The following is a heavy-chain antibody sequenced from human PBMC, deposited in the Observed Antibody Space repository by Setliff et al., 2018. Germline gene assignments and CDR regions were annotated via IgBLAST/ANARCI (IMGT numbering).Heavy chain of an antibody. V-gene: IGHV4-59*08. CDR1: GFTFSDYY. CDR3: ARGLHSGTYWGTRPLGLDY. D-gene: IGHD1-26*01. J-gene: IGHJ4*02. CDR2: IHPWGGSSEST. Sequence: PGGSLRLSCAASGFTFSDYYMSWIRQAPGKGLEWIGYIHPWGGSSESTNYSPSLKSRITISLDKSKSQFSLKLTSVTVADTAVYYCARGLHSGTYWGTRPLGLDYWGQGSLVTVSS.